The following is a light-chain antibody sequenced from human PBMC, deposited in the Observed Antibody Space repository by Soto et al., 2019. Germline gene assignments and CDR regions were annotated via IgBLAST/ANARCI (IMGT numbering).Light chain of an antibody. CDR2: DAS. CDR3: QQRSNWPPGWT. J-gene: IGKJ1*01. Sequence: EIVLTQSPATLSLSPGERATLSCRASQSVSSYLAWYQQKPGQAPRLLIYDASNRATGIPARFSGSGSGTDFTIPISRLEPEDFAVYYCQQRSNWPPGWTFGQGTKVEIK. CDR1: QSVSSY. V-gene: IGKV3-11*01.